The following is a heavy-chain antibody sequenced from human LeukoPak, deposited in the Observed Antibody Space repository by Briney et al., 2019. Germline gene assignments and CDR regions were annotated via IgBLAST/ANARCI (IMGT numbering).Heavy chain of an antibody. D-gene: IGHD3-22*01. CDR3: ARDGFTMIVVGWYFDL. J-gene: IGHJ2*01. V-gene: IGHV3-33*01. CDR2: IWYDGSNK. CDR1: GFTFSSYG. Sequence: GGSLRLSCAASGFTFSSYGMHWVRQAPGKGLEWVAVIWYDGSNKYYADSVRGRFTISRDNSKNTLYLQMNSLRAEDTAVYYCARDGFTMIVVGWYFDLWGRGTLVTVSS.